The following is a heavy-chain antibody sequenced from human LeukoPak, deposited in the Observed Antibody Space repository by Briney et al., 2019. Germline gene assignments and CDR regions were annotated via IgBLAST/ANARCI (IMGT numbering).Heavy chain of an antibody. CDR2: ISSDGDSS. V-gene: IGHV3-64D*09. CDR3: VRSSASSGPNCFDP. Sequence: GGSLRLSCSASGFTFSTYAMHWVRQAPGKGLEYVSAISSDGDSSYNADSVKGRFTISRDNSKNTLYLQMSSLRTEDTAVYYCVRSSASSGPNCFDPWGQGTLVTVSS. CDR1: GFTFSTYA. J-gene: IGHJ5*02. D-gene: IGHD3-10*01.